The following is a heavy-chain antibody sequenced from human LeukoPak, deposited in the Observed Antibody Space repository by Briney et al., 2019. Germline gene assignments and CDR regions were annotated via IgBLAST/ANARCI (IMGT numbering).Heavy chain of an antibody. CDR2: INHSGST. J-gene: IGHJ4*02. V-gene: IGHV4-34*01. CDR3: ARGLERETTRHRLYYFDY. D-gene: IGHD1-7*01. Sequence: SETLSLTCAVYGGSFSGYYWSWIRQPPGKGLEWIGEINHSGSTNYNPSLKSRVTISVDTSKNQFSLKLSSVTAADTAVYYCARGLERETTRHRLYYFDYWGQGTLVTVSS. CDR1: GGSFSGYY.